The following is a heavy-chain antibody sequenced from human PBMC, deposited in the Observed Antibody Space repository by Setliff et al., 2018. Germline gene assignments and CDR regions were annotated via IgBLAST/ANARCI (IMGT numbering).Heavy chain of an antibody. Sequence: SVKVSCKASGGSFSEHAVSWMRQAPGQGLEWVGGFIPFHDKSNYARKFRGRLTISVDNSKNTLYLQMNSLRAEDTAVYYCARSYNFWSGPALDVWGKGTTVTVSS. V-gene: IGHV1-69*10. CDR2: FIPFHDKS. D-gene: IGHD3-3*01. CDR3: ARSYNFWSGPALDV. CDR1: GGSFSEHA. J-gene: IGHJ6*04.